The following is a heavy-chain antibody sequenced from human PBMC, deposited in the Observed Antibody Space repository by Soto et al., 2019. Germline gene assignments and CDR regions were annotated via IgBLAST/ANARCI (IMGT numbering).Heavy chain of an antibody. J-gene: IGHJ6*02. CDR3: ARPSRLLSSWPNYYYYGMDV. Sequence: GGSLRLSCAASGFTFSSYAMHWVRQAPSKGLEWVAVISYDGSNKYYADSVKGRFTISRDNSKNTLYLQMNSLRAEDTAVYYCARPSRLLSSWPNYYYYGMDVWGQGTTVTVSS. CDR2: ISYDGSNK. V-gene: IGHV3-30-3*01. D-gene: IGHD6-13*01. CDR1: GFTFSSYA.